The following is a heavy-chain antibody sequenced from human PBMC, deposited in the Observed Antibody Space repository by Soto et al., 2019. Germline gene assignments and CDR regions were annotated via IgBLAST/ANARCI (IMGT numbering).Heavy chain of an antibody. CDR1: GFTFTSSA. CDR3: AAGTTIFGVVLYYYYRLDV. CDR2: IVVGSGNT. V-gene: IGHV1-58*01. Sequence: SVKVSCKASGFTFTSSAVQWVRQARGQRLEWIGWIVVGSGNTNYAQKFQERVTITRDMSTSTAYMELSSLRSEDTAVYYCAAGTTIFGVVLYYYYRLDVWGQGTTVTVSS. D-gene: IGHD3-3*01. J-gene: IGHJ6*02.